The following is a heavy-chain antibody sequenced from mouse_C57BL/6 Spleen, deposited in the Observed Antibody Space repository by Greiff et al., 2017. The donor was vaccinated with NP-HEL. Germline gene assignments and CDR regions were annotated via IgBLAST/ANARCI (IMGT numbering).Heavy chain of an antibody. V-gene: IGHV14-4*01. D-gene: IGHD1-1*01. CDR1: GFNIKDDY. CDR2: IDPENGDT. Sequence: EVKLMESGAELVRPGASVKLSCTASGFNIKDDYMHWVKQRPEQGLEWIGWIDPENGDTEYASKFQGKATITADTSSNTAYLQLSSLTSEDTAVYYCTRYYGFAYWGQGTLVTVSA. CDR3: TRYYGFAY. J-gene: IGHJ3*01.